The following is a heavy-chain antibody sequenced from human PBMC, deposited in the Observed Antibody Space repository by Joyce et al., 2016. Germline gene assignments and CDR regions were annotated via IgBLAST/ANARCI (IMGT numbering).Heavy chain of an antibody. Sequence: QLQLQESGPGLVKPSETLSLTCTVSGGSISSSHYYWGWIRQPPGKGLEWIGSIYYRGNPYYNPSLRSRVTISVDASKNHFSLKLNSVTAADTAVYYCARLFDWFDPWGQGTLVTVSS. CDR2: IYYRGNP. CDR1: GGSISSSHYY. J-gene: IGHJ5*02. V-gene: IGHV4-39*02. CDR3: ARLFDWFDP.